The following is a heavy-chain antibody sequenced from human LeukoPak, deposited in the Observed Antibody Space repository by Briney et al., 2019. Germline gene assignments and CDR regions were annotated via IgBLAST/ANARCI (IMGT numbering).Heavy chain of an antibody. D-gene: IGHD3-10*01. V-gene: IGHV1-46*01. CDR1: GYTFTSYY. CDR3: ARDSGDYYGSGGVGY. CDR2: INPSGGST. J-gene: IGHJ4*02. Sequence: ASVKVSCKASGYTFTSYYMHWVRQAPGQGLEWMGIINPSGGSTSYAQKFQGRVTMTRDMSTSTVYMELSSLRSEDTAVYYCARDSGDYYGSGGVGYWGQGTLVTVSS.